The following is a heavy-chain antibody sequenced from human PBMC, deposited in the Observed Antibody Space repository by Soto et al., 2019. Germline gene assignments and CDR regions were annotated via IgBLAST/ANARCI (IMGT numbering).Heavy chain of an antibody. D-gene: IGHD2-15*01. J-gene: IGHJ4*02. CDR1: GGSINSNNYY. Sequence: QLHLQESGPGLVKPSETLSLTRTVSGGSINSNNYYWAWIRQPPGKGLAWIASIYYDGSTYYNSFLKSRVSISVDTSKNHFSLKLSSATAADTAVYYCAKVVVAATRHTDFDSWGQGTLVTVSS. CDR3: AKVVVAATRHTDFDS. V-gene: IGHV4-39*02. CDR2: IYYDGST.